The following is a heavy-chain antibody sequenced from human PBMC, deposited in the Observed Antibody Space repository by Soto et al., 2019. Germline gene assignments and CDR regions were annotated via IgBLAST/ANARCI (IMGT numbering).Heavy chain of an antibody. V-gene: IGHV1-69*13. D-gene: IGHD3-9*01. J-gene: IGHJ4*02. CDR1: GGTFSSYA. CDR2: IIPIFGTA. CDR3: ARDRLRYFDWLLSE. Sequence: ASVKVSCKASGGTFSSYAISWVRQAPGQGLEWMGGIIPIFGTANYAQKFQGRVTITADESTSTAYMELSSLRSEDTAVYYCARDRLRYFDWLLSEWGQGTLVTVSS.